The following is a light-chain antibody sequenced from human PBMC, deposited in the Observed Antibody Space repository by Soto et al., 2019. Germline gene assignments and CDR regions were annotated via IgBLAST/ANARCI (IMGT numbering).Light chain of an antibody. CDR1: QSVSSSY. CDR3: QQYSASPIS. V-gene: IGKV3-20*01. J-gene: IGKJ5*01. Sequence: EVVLTQSPGTLSLSPGERATLSCRASQSVSSSYLTWYQQRPGQAPRLVIYGVSRRATGIPDRFSGSGSGTDFTLTISRLEPEDFAVYYCQQYSASPISFGQGTRLEIK. CDR2: GVS.